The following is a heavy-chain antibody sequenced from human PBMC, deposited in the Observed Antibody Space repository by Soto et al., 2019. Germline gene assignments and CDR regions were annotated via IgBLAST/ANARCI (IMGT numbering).Heavy chain of an antibody. CDR2: IYHSGST. D-gene: IGHD6-6*01. J-gene: IGHJ6*02. Sequence: PSETLSLTCAVSGGSISGGGYSWSWIRQPPGKGLEWIGYIYHSGSTYYNPSLKSRVTISVDRSKNQFSLKLSSVTAADTAVYYCARGWGAARPGYYYGMDVWGQGTTVTVSS. CDR1: GGSISGGGYS. V-gene: IGHV4-30-2*01. CDR3: ARGWGAARPGYYYGMDV.